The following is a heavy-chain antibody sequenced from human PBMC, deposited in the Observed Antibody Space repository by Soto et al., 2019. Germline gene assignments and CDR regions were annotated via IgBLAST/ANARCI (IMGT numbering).Heavy chain of an antibody. CDR1: GYTFTTHG. D-gene: IGHD2-15*01. V-gene: IGHV1-18*01. CDR2: VRGDNGHT. Sequence: QVQLVQSGAEVKKPGASVKVSCKASGYTFTTHGISWVRQVPGQGLEWMGWVRGDNGHTNYAQSLQGRVTMTTDTSTNTAYVEMRSLRSDDTAVDYCERDIGYCRSGTCYREWFDPWGQGTLVTVSS. CDR3: ERDIGYCRSGTCYREWFDP. J-gene: IGHJ5*02.